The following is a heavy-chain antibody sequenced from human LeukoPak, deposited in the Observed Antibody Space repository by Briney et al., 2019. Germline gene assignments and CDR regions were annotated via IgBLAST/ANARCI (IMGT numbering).Heavy chain of an antibody. CDR1: GFTLDDYA. J-gene: IGHJ4*02. CDR3: AKDTYYYDSSGYFRGIDY. Sequence: GGSLRLSCAASGFTLDDYAMHWVRQAPGKGLEWVSLISGDGGSTYYADSVKGRFTISRDNSKNSLYLQMNSLRTEDTALYYCAKDTYYYDSSGYFRGIDYWGQGTLVTVSS. CDR2: ISGDGGST. D-gene: IGHD3-22*01. V-gene: IGHV3-43*02.